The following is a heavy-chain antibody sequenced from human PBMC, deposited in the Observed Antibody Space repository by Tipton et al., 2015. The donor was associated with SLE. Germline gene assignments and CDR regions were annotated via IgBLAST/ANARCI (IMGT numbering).Heavy chain of an antibody. CDR2: VYHSGST. Sequence: TLSLTCTVSGGSISSSHWWSWVRQSPGKGLEWIGEVYHSGSTNYNPSLTSRVTISADTSKNQFSLRLTSVTAADTALYYCGRARVGMGYVFDVWGQGTMVTVSS. V-gene: IGHV4-4*02. D-gene: IGHD5-24*01. CDR1: GGSISSSHW. J-gene: IGHJ3*01. CDR3: GRARVGMGYVFDV.